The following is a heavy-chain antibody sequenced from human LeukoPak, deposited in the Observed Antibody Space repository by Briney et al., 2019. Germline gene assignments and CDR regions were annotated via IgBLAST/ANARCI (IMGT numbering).Heavy chain of an antibody. D-gene: IGHD2-15*01. CDR3: ARVVGVVAADYYYYMDV. J-gene: IGHJ6*03. V-gene: IGHV1-69*13. CDR1: GGTFSSYA. Sequence: ASVKVSCKASGGTFSSYAISWVRQAPGQGLEWMGGIIPIFGTANYAQKFQDRVTITADESTSTAYMELSSLRSEDTAVYYCARVVGVVAADYYYYMDVWGKGTTVTVSS. CDR2: IIPIFGTA.